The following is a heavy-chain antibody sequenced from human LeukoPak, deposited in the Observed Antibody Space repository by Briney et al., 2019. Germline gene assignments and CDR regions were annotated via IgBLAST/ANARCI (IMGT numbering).Heavy chain of an antibody. Sequence: GESLKISCKGSGYSFTNYWIGWVRQMPGKGLEWMGIIYPDDSDTRYSPSFQGQVTISADKSISTAYLQWSSLKASDTAMYYCARHVGLFRGGAGWFDPWGQGTLVTVSS. V-gene: IGHV5-51*01. CDR3: ARHVGLFRGGAGWFDP. CDR2: IYPDDSDT. J-gene: IGHJ5*02. CDR1: GYSFTNYW. D-gene: IGHD3-22*01.